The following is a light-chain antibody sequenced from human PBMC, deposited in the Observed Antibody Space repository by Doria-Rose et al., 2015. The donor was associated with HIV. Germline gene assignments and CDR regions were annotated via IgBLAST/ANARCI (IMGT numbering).Light chain of an antibody. CDR3: CSYTSSSTL. CDR1: SSDVGSYKY. CDR2: EVS. Sequence: VSGSPGQSITLSCTGSSSDVGSYKYVSWYQHHPDKAPKLILYEVSNRPSGISSRFSGSRSGNTASLTISGLQAEDEADYFCCSYTSSSTLFGTGTKVTVL. J-gene: IGLJ1*01. V-gene: IGLV2-14*01.